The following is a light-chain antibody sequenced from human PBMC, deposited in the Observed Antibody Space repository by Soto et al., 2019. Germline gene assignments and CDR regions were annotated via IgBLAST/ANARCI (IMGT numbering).Light chain of an antibody. CDR3: QQYGTSPYT. CDR2: DAA. Sequence: EIVLTQSPATLSLSPGARATLSCGASQAVPSNYLAWYQQKPGQAPKLLIYDAANRLTGIPDRFSGSGSGTGFSLTISRLEPEDFAVYYCQQYGTSPYTFGQGTHLEI. CDR1: QAVPSNY. V-gene: IGKV3D-20*01. J-gene: IGKJ2*01.